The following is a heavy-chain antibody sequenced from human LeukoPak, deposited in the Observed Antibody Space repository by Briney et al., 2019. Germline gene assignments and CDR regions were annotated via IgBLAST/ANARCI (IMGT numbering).Heavy chain of an antibody. D-gene: IGHD3-9*01. Sequence: ASVKVSCKASGYTFTSYGISWVRQAPGQGLEWMGWISAYIGNTDYAQKLQGRVTMTTDTSTSIAYMELRSLRSDDTAVYYCARRDLTGSNWFDPWGQGTLVTVSS. CDR1: GYTFTSYG. V-gene: IGHV1-18*04. CDR2: ISAYIGNT. J-gene: IGHJ5*02. CDR3: ARRDLTGSNWFDP.